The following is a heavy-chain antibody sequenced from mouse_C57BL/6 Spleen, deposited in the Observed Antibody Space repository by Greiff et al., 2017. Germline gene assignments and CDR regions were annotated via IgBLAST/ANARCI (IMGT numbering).Heavy chain of an antibody. J-gene: IGHJ2*01. V-gene: IGHV5-4*03. CDR1: GFTFSSYA. CDR2: ISDGGSYT. Sequence: EVMLVESGGGLVKPGGSLKLSCAASGFTFSSYAMSWVRQTPEKRLAWVATISDGGSYTYYPDNVKGRFTISRDNAKNNLYLQMSHLKSEDTAMYYCARGGYFDYWGQGTTLTVSS. CDR3: ARGGYFDY.